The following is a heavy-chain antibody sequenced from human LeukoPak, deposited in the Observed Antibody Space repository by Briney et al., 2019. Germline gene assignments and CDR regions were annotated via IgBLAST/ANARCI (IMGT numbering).Heavy chain of an antibody. CDR3: ARDRGGSYYAYFDY. Sequence: GGSLRLSCGASGFNFSNYWMTWVRQGPGKGLEWVANIKQDGSEKYYVDSVKGRFTISRDNAKNSLYLQMNSLRAEDTAVYYCARDRGGSYYAYFDYWGQGTLVTVSS. J-gene: IGHJ4*02. CDR2: IKQDGSEK. D-gene: IGHD1-26*01. V-gene: IGHV3-7*01. CDR1: GFNFSNYW.